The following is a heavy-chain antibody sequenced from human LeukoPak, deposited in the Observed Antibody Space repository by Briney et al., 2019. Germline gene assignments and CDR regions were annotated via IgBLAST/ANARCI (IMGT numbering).Heavy chain of an antibody. CDR1: GFTISSYG. D-gene: IGHD6-19*01. V-gene: IGHV3-30*18. Sequence: GRSLRLSCAASGFTISSYGMHWVRQAPGKGLEWVAVISYDGSNKYYADSVKGRFTISRDNSKNTLYLQMNSLRAEDTAVYYCAKSSKWLVLDYWGQGTLVTVSS. CDR2: ISYDGSNK. CDR3: AKSSKWLVLDY. J-gene: IGHJ4*02.